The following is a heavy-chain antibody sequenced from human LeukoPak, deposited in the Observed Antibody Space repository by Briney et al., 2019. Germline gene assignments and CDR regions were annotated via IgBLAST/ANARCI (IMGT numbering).Heavy chain of an antibody. D-gene: IGHD1-1*01. V-gene: IGHV1-46*01. CDR1: GYTFTSYY. Sequence: ASVKVSCKASGYTFTSYYMHWVRQAPRQGLEWMGIINPSGGSTSYAQKFQGRVTMTRDTSTSTVYMELSSLRSEDTAVYYCARADGTTGLDYWGQGTLVTVSS. CDR2: INPSGGST. J-gene: IGHJ4*02. CDR3: ARADGTTGLDY.